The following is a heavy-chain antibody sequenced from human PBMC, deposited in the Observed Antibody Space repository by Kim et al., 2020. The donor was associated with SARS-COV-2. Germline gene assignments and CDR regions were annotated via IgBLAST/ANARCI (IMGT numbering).Heavy chain of an antibody. V-gene: IGHV3-30*18. Sequence: GGSLRLSCAASGFTFSSYGMHWVRQAPGKGLEWVAVISYDGSNKYYADSVKGRFTISRDNSKNTLYLQMNSLRAEDTAVYYCAKDGCSSTSCYGGYYYY. CDR1: GFTFSSYG. CDR2: ISYDGSNK. CDR3: AKDGCSSTSCYGGYYYY. J-gene: IGHJ6*01. D-gene: IGHD2-2*01.